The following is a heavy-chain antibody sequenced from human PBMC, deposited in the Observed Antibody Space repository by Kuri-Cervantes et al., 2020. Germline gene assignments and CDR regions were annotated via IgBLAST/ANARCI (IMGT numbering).Heavy chain of an antibody. CDR3: ARSKSEVTHAGY. CDR2: IWYDGSNK. CDR1: GFTFSSYG. V-gene: IGHV3-33*01. Sequence: GESLKISCAASGFTFSSYGMHWVRQAPGKGLEWVAVIWYDGSNKYYADSVKGRFTISRDNSKNTLYLQMNSLRAEDTAVYYCARSKSEVTHAGYWGQGTLVTVSS. D-gene: IGHD1-14*01. J-gene: IGHJ4*02.